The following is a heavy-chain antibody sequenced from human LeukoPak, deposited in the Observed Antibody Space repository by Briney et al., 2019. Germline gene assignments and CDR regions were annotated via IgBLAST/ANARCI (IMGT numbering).Heavy chain of an antibody. CDR1: GFTFSSYG. D-gene: IGHD5-12*01. CDR3: ARDSVESGYDSWWFDP. V-gene: IGHV4-4*02. J-gene: IGHJ5*02. CDR2: IYHSGST. Sequence: PGRSLRLSCAASGFTFSSYGMHWVRQPPGKGLEWIGEIYHSGSTNYNPSLKSRVTISVDKSKNQFSLKLSSVTAADTAVYYCARDSVESGYDSWWFDPWGQGTLVTVSS.